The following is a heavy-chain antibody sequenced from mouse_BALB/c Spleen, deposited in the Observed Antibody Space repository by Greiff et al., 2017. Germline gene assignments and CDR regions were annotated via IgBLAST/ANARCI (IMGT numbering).Heavy chain of an antibody. CDR3: ARGYDDAMDY. J-gene: IGHJ4*01. D-gene: IGHD2-14*01. CDR2: ISTYYGDA. CDR1: GYTFTDYA. V-gene: IGHV1S137*01. Sequence: LVESGAELVRPGVSVKISCKGSGYTFTDYAMHWVKQSHAKSLEWIGVISTYYGDASYNQKFKGKATMTVDKSSSTAYMELARLTSEDSAIYYCARGYDDAMDYWGQGTSVTVSS.